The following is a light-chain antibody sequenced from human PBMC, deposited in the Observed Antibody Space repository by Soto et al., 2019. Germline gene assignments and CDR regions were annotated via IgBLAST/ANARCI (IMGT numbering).Light chain of an antibody. Sequence: QSALTQPASVSGSPGQSITISCTGTSSDVGGYNYVSWYQQHPGKAPKLMIYEVSNRPSGVSNRFSGSKSGNTASLTISGLQGEDGADYYCSSYTSSSTRVFGGGTKVTVL. V-gene: IGLV2-14*01. CDR3: SSYTSSSTRV. CDR1: SSDVGGYNY. J-gene: IGLJ2*01. CDR2: EVS.